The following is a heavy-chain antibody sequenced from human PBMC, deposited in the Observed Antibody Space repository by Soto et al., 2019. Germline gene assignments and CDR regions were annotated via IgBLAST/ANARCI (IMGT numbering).Heavy chain of an antibody. CDR3: ARSGYSYGPNPLLY. J-gene: IGHJ4*02. Sequence: QVQLQESGPGLVKPSQTLSLTCTVSGGSISSGGYYWSWIRQHPGKGLEWIGYIYYSGSTYYNPSLKSRVTISVDTFKNQFSLKLSSVTASYTAVYYCARSGYSYGPNPLLYWGQGTLVTVSS. CDR1: GGSISSGGYY. D-gene: IGHD5-18*01. V-gene: IGHV4-31*03. CDR2: IYYSGST.